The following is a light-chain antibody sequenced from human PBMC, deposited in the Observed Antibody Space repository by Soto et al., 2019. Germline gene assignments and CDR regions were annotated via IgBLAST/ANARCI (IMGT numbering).Light chain of an antibody. J-gene: IGKJ3*01. CDR1: QSVSSY. Sequence: EIVLTQSPATLSLSPGERATLSCRASQSVSSYLAWYQQKPAQAPRLLIYDASNRATGIPARFSGSGSGTDFTLTISSLEPEDFAVYYCQQRSNWPPRFTFGPGTKVDI. CDR3: QQRSNWPPRFT. V-gene: IGKV3-11*01. CDR2: DAS.